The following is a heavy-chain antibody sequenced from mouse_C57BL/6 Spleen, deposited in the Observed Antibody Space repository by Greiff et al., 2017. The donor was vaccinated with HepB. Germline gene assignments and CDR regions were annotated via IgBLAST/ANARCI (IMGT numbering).Heavy chain of an antibody. V-gene: IGHV5-12*01. J-gene: IGHJ3*01. CDR1: GFTFSDYY. Sequence: EVHLVESGGGLVQPGGSLKLSCAASGFTFSDYYMYWVRQTPEKRLEWVAYISNGGGSTYYPDTVKGRFTISRDNAKNTLYLQMSRLKSEDTAMYYCAGPYDYVWFAYWGQGTLVTVSA. D-gene: IGHD2-4*01. CDR3: AGPYDYVWFAY. CDR2: ISNGGGST.